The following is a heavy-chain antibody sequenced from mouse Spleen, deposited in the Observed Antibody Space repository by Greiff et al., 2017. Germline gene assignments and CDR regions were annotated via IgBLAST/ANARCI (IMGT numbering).Heavy chain of an antibody. Sequence: QVQLQQSGAELARPGASVKLSCKASGYTFTSYGISWVKQRTGQGLEWIGEIYPRSGNTYFNEKFKGKATLTADKSSSTAYMELRSLTSEDSAVYFCSYYYGSSYYFAYWGQGTLVTVSA. CDR1: GYTFTSYG. CDR2: IYPRSGNT. CDR3: SYYYGSSYYFAY. D-gene: IGHD1-1*01. V-gene: IGHV1-81*01. J-gene: IGHJ3*01.